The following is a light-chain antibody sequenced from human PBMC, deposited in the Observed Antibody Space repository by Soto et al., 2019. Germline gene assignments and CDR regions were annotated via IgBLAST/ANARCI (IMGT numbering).Light chain of an antibody. J-gene: IGKJ4*01. V-gene: IGKV1-5*03. CDR1: QSISSW. Sequence: IQMTQSPSLLSASVGDRVTITCRASQSISSWLAWYQQKPGKAPKLLIYKASGLESGVPSRFSGSGSGTDFTLTISSLQPDDFATYYCQQYNSYSPLTFGGGTKVDIK. CDR3: QQYNSYSPLT. CDR2: KAS.